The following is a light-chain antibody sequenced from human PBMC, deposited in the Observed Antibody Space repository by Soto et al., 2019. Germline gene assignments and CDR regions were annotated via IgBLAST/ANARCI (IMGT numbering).Light chain of an antibody. J-gene: IGLJ1*01. CDR2: DVN. V-gene: IGLV2-14*01. CDR3: NSYTSSDTYV. CDR1: NSDVGSYNS. Sequence: QSVLAQPASVSGSRGQSITISCTGTNSDVGSYNSVSWYQQPPGTAPKLMIFDVNNRPSGVSYRFSGSKSGNTAYLTISGLQAEDEADYYCNSYTSSDTYVFGTGTKVTVL.